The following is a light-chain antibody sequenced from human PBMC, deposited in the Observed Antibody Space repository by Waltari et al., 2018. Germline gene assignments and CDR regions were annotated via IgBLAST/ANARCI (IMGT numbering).Light chain of an antibody. CDR1: RSIMNY. V-gene: IGKV1-5*03. CDR3: QRSDAYWAT. J-gene: IGKJ1*01. CDR2: EAS. Sequence: CRASRSIMNYLAWYQQKPGKAPNRLIYEASTLKSGGPSRFSGSGSGTEFTLTINNLQPDDFATYYCQRSDAYWATFGQGTKVEIK.